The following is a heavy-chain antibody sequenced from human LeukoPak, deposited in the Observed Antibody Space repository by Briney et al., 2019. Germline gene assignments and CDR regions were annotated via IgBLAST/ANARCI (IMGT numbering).Heavy chain of an antibody. CDR3: ARVEEGYGSGRRENYYYYYMDV. CDR2: IYYSGST. V-gene: IGHV4-59*01. CDR1: GGSINSYY. D-gene: IGHD3-10*01. Sequence: SETLSLTCTVAGGSINSYYWSWIRQPPGKGLEWIGYIYYSGSTNYNPSLKSRVTILVDKSKNQFSLKLSSVTAADTAVYYCARVEEGYGSGRRENYYYYYMDVWGKGATVTISS. J-gene: IGHJ6*03.